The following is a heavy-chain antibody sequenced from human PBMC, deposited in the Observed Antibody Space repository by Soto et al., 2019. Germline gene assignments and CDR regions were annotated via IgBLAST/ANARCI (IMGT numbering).Heavy chain of an antibody. CDR2: IWYDGSNK. J-gene: IGHJ4*02. CDR1: GFTFNSYG. CDR3: ARGALSVAYYFDY. D-gene: IGHD5-12*01. Sequence: QVQLVESGGGVVQPGRSLRLSCAASGFTFNSYGMHWVRQAPGKGLEWVAFIWYDGSNKYYADSVKGRFTISRDNSKNTLYRQMNSLRAEDTAVYYCARGALSVAYYFDYWGQGTLVTVSS. V-gene: IGHV3-33*01.